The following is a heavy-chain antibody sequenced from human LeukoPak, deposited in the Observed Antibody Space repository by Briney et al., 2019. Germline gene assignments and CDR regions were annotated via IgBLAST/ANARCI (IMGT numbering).Heavy chain of an antibody. Sequence: GESLKISCKGSGYNYDTYWIGWVRQLSGKGLEWMGIINAGDSDTRYSPSFQGQVTISVDKSISTVYLQWSSLKASDTAMYYCARRTGVSGPIDYWGQGTLVTVSS. CDR2: INAGDSDT. CDR1: GYNYDTYW. J-gene: IGHJ4*02. D-gene: IGHD3-3*01. CDR3: ARRTGVSGPIDY. V-gene: IGHV5-51*01.